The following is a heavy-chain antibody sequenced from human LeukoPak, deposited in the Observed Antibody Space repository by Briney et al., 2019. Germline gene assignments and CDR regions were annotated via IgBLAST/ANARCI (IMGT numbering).Heavy chain of an antibody. Sequence: GASVKVSCKASGYTFTSYAMHWVRQAPGQRLERMGWINAGNGNTKYSQKFQGRVTITRDTSASTAYMELSSLRSEDTAVYYCARPRGRGSGWGGWYFDLWGRGTLVTVSS. CDR1: GYTFTSYA. D-gene: IGHD6-19*01. CDR2: INAGNGNT. V-gene: IGHV1-3*01. CDR3: ARPRGRGSGWGGWYFDL. J-gene: IGHJ2*01.